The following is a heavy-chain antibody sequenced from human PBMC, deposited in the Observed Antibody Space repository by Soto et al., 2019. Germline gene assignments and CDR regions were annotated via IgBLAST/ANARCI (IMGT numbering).Heavy chain of an antibody. J-gene: IGHJ1*01. D-gene: IGHD4-17*01. CDR3: ARGALLAVTTFSMYFQH. Sequence: SATLPLTCTVSGGSISSGGYYWSWIRQHPGKGLEWIGYIYYSGSTYYNPSLKSRVTISVDTSKNQFSLKLSSVTAADTAVYYCARGALLAVTTFSMYFQHWGQGTQVTVSS. CDR1: GGSISSGGYY. CDR2: IYYSGST. V-gene: IGHV4-31*03.